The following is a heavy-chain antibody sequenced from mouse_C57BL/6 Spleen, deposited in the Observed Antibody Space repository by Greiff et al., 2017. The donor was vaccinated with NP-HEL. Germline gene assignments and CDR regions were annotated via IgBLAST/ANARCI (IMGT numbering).Heavy chain of an antibody. CDR2: IDPEDGEN. D-gene: IGHD4-1*01. Sequence: VQLQQSGAELVKPGASVKLSCTASGFNIKDYYMHWVKQRTEQGLEWIGRIDPEDGENKYAPKFQGTATITADTSSNTAFLQLSSLTSEDTAVYYCARSTTGTKMAYWGQGTTLTVSS. V-gene: IGHV14-2*01. CDR3: ARSTTGTKMAY. CDR1: GFNIKDYY. J-gene: IGHJ2*01.